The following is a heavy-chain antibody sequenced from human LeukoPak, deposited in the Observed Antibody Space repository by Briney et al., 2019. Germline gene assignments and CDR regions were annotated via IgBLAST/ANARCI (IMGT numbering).Heavy chain of an antibody. CDR3: AKRALAYDYVWGSYRRPRYYFDY. J-gene: IGHJ4*02. CDR2: INSDGSTT. Sequence: GGSLRLSCAASGFTFRSYWMHWVRQAPGKGLVWVSRINSDGSTTNYADSVKGRFTISRDNSKNTLYLQMNSLRAEDTAVYYCAKRALAYDYVWGSYRRPRYYFDYWGQGTLVTVSS. D-gene: IGHD3-16*02. CDR1: GFTFRSYW. V-gene: IGHV3-74*01.